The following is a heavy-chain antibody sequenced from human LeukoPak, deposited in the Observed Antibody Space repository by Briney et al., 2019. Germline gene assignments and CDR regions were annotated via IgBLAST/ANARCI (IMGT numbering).Heavy chain of an antibody. V-gene: IGHV1-2*02. Sequence: ASVKVSCKASGYTFTGYYMHWVRQAPGQGLEWMGWISPNSGGTNYAQKFQGRVTMTRDTSISTAYMELSRLRSDDTAVYYCARDFSPLRYFDWLPYYYYYMDVWGKGTTVTVSS. J-gene: IGHJ6*03. CDR3: ARDFSPLRYFDWLPYYYYYMDV. D-gene: IGHD3-9*01. CDR1: GYTFTGYY. CDR2: ISPNSGGT.